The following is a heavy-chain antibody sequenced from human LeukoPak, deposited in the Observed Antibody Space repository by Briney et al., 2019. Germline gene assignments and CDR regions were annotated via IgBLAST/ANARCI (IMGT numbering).Heavy chain of an antibody. V-gene: IGHV3-48*02. Sequence: PGGSLRLSCAASGFTFSSYAMHWVRQAPGKGLEWVSYISTSSSTMYYADSVKGRFTISGDNAKKSLYLQMNSLRDEDTAVYYCARSPIGAAGPFDYWGQGTLVTVSS. CDR2: ISTSSSTM. CDR3: ARSPIGAAGPFDY. J-gene: IGHJ4*02. D-gene: IGHD6-13*01. CDR1: GFTFSSYA.